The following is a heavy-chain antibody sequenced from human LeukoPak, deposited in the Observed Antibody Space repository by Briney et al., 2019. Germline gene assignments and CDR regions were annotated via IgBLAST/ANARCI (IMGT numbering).Heavy chain of an antibody. CDR2: IYHSGST. V-gene: IGHV4-38-2*02. Sequence: SETLSLTCTVSGYSISSGYYWGWIRQPPGKGLEWIGSIYHSGSTYYNPSLKSRVTISVDTSKNQFSLKLSSVTAADTAVYYCARVKIKGGITIFKEYHYMHVWGKGTTVTVSS. D-gene: IGHD3-3*01. CDR1: GYSISSGYY. J-gene: IGHJ6*03. CDR3: ARVKIKGGITIFKEYHYMHV.